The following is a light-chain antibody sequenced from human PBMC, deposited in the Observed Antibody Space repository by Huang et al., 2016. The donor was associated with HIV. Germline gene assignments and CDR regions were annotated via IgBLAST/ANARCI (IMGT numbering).Light chain of an antibody. V-gene: IGKV3-15*01. Sequence: EIVMTQSPATLSVSPGERATLSCRASQSVSSNLAWDQQKPGQAPRLLIYGAASRATCSPARFSGSGSGTEFILTISSLQSEDFAVYYCQQYNNWPLYTFGQGTKLEIK. CDR2: GAA. CDR1: QSVSSN. J-gene: IGKJ2*01. CDR3: QQYNNWPLYT.